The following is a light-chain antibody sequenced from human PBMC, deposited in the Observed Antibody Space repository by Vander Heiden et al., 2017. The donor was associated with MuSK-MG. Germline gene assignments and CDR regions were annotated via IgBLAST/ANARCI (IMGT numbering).Light chain of an antibody. CDR1: AVDIGGFNF. Sequence: QPALAQPVPVSGSAGQSTTISCPGSAVDIGGFNFVSWYQQFPGRAPRLIIYDVSMRPSGVSGRFSGSKSGYTASLTISNLQPEDESLYFCASYSTTAHLVLGTGT. CDR2: DVS. CDR3: ASYSTTAHLV. V-gene: IGLV2-14*03. J-gene: IGLJ1*01.